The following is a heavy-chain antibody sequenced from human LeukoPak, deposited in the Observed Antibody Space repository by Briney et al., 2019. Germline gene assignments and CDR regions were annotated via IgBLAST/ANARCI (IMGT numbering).Heavy chain of an antibody. CDR3: AKDLALQAGYYFDY. CDR2: ISGSGGST. D-gene: IGHD6-13*01. V-gene: IGHV3-23*01. J-gene: IGHJ4*02. CDR1: GFTFRSYW. Sequence: GGSLRLSCAASGFTFRSYWMSWVRQAPGKGLEWVSAISGSGGSTYYADSVKGRFTISRDNSKNTLYLQMNSLRAEDTAVYYCAKDLALQAGYYFDYWGQGTLVTVSS.